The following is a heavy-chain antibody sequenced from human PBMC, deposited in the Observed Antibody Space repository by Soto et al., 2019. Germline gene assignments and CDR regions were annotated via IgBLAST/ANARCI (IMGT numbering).Heavy chain of an antibody. Sequence: SVKISCKASGFTFTRSAVQWLRQARGQRLELIGWIVVGSGNTMYAVKLQETVTITRDLSTSTAYMEVSSLRSEDTAVYCCAAGPFSLGMVTFLDYWGQGTLVTVSS. CDR3: AAGPFSLGMVTFLDY. CDR1: GFTFTRSA. D-gene: IGHD3-16*01. J-gene: IGHJ4*02. CDR2: IVVGSGNT. V-gene: IGHV1-58*01.